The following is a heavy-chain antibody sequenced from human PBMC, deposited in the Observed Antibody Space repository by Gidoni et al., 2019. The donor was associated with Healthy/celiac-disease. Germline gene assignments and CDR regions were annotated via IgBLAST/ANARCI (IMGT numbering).Heavy chain of an antibody. CDR2: IYYSGST. CDR1: GGPISSSSYY. CDR3: ARAKQSSWQNWFDP. V-gene: IGHV4-39*01. D-gene: IGHD6-13*01. Sequence: QLQLQESGPGLVKPSETLSLTCTVSGGPISSSSYYWGWIRQPPGKGLEWIGSIYYSGSTYYNPSLKSRVTISVDTSKNQFSLKLRSVTAADTAVYYCARAKQSSWQNWFDPWGQGTLVTVSS. J-gene: IGHJ5*02.